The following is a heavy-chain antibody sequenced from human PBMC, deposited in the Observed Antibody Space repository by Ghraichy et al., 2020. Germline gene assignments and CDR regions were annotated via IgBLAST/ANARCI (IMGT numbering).Heavy chain of an antibody. CDR3: ARAHGSGSLPAGY. V-gene: IGHV4-34*01. J-gene: IGHJ4*02. CDR1: GGSFSGYY. Sequence: SETLSLTCAVYGGSFSGYYWSWIRQPPGKGLEWIGEINHSGSTNYNPSLKSRVTISVDTSKNQFSLKLSSVTAADTAVYYCARAHGSGSLPAGYWGQGTLVTVSS. CDR2: INHSGST. D-gene: IGHD3-10*01.